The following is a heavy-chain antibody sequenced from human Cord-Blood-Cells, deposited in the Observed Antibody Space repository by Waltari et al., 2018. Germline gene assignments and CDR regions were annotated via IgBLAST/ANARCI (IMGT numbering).Heavy chain of an antibody. CDR2: IYTSGST. CDR1: GRSISSYY. D-gene: IGHD4-17*01. CDR3: ARGGTVDYGDYYWYFDL. V-gene: IGHV4-4*07. J-gene: IGHJ2*01. Sequence: QVQLQESGPGLVKPSETLSLPCTVSGRSISSYYWTWIRPPAGKGLEWIGRIYTSGSTNYNPSLKSRVTMSVDTSKNQFSLKLSSVTAADTAVYYCARGGTVDYGDYYWYFDLWGRGTLVTVSS.